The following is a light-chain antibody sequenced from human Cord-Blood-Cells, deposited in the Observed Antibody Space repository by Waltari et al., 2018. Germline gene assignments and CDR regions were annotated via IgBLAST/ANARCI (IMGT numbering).Light chain of an antibody. CDR2: AAS. Sequence: DIQMTQSPSSLSASVGDRVTITCRASQSISSYLNWSQQKPGKAPKLLIYAASSLQSGVQSRFSGSGSGTDFTLTISSLQPEDFATYYCQQSYSTPYTFGQGTKLEIK. V-gene: IGKV1-39*01. CDR1: QSISSY. CDR3: QQSYSTPYT. J-gene: IGKJ2*01.